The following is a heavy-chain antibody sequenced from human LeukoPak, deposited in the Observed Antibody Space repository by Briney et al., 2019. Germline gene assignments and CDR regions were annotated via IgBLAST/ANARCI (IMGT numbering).Heavy chain of an antibody. CDR1: GFTFSDYS. Sequence: GGSLRLSCAASGFTFSDYSVNWVRQAPGKGLEWVSSIDSTSTYIYYADSVKGRFTISRDNAKNSLFLQMNRLRAEDTAVYYCTEGSETFAYWGQGTLVTVSS. V-gene: IGHV3-21*01. CDR2: IDSTSTYI. CDR3: TEGSETFAY. D-gene: IGHD3-10*01. J-gene: IGHJ4*02.